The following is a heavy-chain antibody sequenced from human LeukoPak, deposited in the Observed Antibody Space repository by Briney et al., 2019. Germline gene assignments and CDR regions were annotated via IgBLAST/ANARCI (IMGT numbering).Heavy chain of an antibody. CDR2: ISAYNGNT. V-gene: IGHV1-18*01. CDR1: GYTFTSYG. Sequence: GASVKVSCKASGYTFTSYGISWVRQAPGQGLEWMGWISAYNGNTNYAQKLQGRVTMTTDTSTSTAYMELRSLRSDDTAVYYCARAYWGQLLSPGDAFDIWGQGTMVTVSS. J-gene: IGHJ3*02. CDR3: ARAYWGQLLSPGDAFDI. D-gene: IGHD2-2*01.